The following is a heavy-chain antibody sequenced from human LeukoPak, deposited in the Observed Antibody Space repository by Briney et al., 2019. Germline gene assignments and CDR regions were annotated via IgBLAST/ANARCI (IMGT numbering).Heavy chain of an antibody. V-gene: IGHV4-39*02. J-gene: IGHJ4*02. CDR1: GGSISSSSYY. D-gene: IGHD1-26*01. CDR3: ARDSLGAGTVGATSGY. CDR2: IYYRGNT. Sequence: SETLSLTCAVSGGSISSSSYYWGWIRQPPGKGLEWIGNIYYRGNTYYNPSLKSRVTISVDTSKNQFSLKLSSVTAADTAVYYCARDSLGAGTVGATSGYWGQGTLVTVSS.